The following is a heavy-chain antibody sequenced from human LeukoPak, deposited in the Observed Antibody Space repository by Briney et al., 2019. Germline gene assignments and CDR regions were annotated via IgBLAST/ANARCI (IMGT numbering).Heavy chain of an antibody. CDR3: ADLVYCSSSSCYEPFNQT. Sequence: ASVKVSCKAAGYSFTTFHINWVRQAPGQGPEWMGWVTPDTGNTGFAQKFQSRVTITQNISATTVYMELSSLTSEDTAVYYCADLVYCSSSSCYEPFNQTWGQGTLVTVSP. J-gene: IGHJ4*02. V-gene: IGHV1-8*02. D-gene: IGHD2-2*01. CDR2: VTPDTGNT. CDR1: GYSFTTFH.